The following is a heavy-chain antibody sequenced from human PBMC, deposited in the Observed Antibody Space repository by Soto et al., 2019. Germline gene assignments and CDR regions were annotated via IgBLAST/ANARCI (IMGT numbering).Heavy chain of an antibody. D-gene: IGHD2-2*01. CDR1: GYSFTSYW. Sequence: PGESLKISCKGSGYSFTSYWIGWVRQMPGKGLEWMGIIYPDDSDTTYSPSFQGQVTISADKSISAAYLQWRSLKASDTAIYYGARLSGSSTTRGPFYYYNLDVWGQGTTVTVSS. V-gene: IGHV5-51*01. CDR2: IYPDDSDT. CDR3: ARLSGSSTTRGPFYYYNLDV. J-gene: IGHJ6*02.